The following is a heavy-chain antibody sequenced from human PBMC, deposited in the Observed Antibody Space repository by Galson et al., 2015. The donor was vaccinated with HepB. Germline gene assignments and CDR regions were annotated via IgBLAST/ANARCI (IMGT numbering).Heavy chain of an antibody. CDR1: GFSLITSGVS. CDR3: GHSADYVWGGYRYAGFDY. CDR2: ISWDDDK. V-gene: IGHV2-5*02. Sequence: PALVKPTQTLTLTCTFSGFSLITSGVSVGWIRQPPGKALEWLGFISWDDDKRYHPSLKSRLTTSKDISKNQVVLTMTNMDPVDTATYYCGHSADYVWGGYRYAGFDYWGQGILVTVSS. D-gene: IGHD3-16*02. J-gene: IGHJ4*02.